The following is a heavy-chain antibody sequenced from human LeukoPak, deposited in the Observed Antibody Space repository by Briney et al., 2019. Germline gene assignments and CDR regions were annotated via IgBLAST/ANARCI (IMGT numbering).Heavy chain of an antibody. CDR2: SSGSGSRT. D-gene: IGHD1-26*01. CDR1: GFTFSSYA. J-gene: IGHJ4*02. V-gene: IGHV3-23*01. Sequence: GGSLRLSCAASGFTFSSYAMSWVRQAPGKGLEWVSGSSGSGSRTYYADSVKGRFTISRDNSKNTLYLQMNSLRAEDTATYYCARGDKYSGSYYFDYWGQGTLVTVSS. CDR3: ARGDKYSGSYYFDY.